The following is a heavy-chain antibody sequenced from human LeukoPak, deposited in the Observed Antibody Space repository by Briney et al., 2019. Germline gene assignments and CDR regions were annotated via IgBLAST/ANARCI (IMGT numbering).Heavy chain of an antibody. CDR2: ISAYNGNT. V-gene: IGHV1-18*01. CDR3: ARDRGDIVVVPGATDI. Sequence: ASVKVSCKASGYTLTSYGISWVRQAPGQGLEWMGWISAYNGNTNYAQKLHGRVTMTTDTSTSTAYMELRSLRSDDTAVYYCARDRGDIVVVPGATDIWGQGTMVTVSS. D-gene: IGHD2-2*01. CDR1: GYTLTSYG. J-gene: IGHJ3*02.